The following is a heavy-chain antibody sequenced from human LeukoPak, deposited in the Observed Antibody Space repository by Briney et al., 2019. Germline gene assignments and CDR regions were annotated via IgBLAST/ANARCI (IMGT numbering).Heavy chain of an antibody. CDR1: GFTFSSYW. V-gene: IGHV3-74*01. CDR2: INSDGSST. D-gene: IGHD3-3*01. Sequence: GGSLRLSCAASGFTFSSYWMHWVRQAPGKVLVWVSRINSDGSSTSYADSVKGRFTNSRDNAKNTLYLQMNSLRAEDTAVYYCARDDLEALDYWGQGTLVTVSS. J-gene: IGHJ4*02. CDR3: ARDDLEALDY.